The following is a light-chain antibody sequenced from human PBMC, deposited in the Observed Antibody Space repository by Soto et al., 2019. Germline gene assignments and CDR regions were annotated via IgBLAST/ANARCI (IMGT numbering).Light chain of an antibody. CDR1: QDISNY. J-gene: IGKJ4*01. CDR3: QQYDNPNLTVT. V-gene: IGKV1-33*01. Sequence: DIQMTQSPSSLSASVGDRVTITCQASQDISNYLNWYQQKPGKAPKPLIFDASNLETGVPSRFSGSGSGTDFTFTISSLQPEDIATYYCQQYDNPNLTVTFGGGTKVEIK. CDR2: DAS.